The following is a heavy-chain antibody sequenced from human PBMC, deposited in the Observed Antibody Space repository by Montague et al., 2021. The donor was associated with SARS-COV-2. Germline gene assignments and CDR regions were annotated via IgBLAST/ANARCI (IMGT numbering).Heavy chain of an antibody. CDR2: IYYSGST. V-gene: IGHV4-59*01. CDR1: GGSISNYY. D-gene: IGHD3-22*01. CDR3: ARGGGYFNYGLDV. Sequence: SETLSLTCTVSGGSISNYYWSWIRQPPGRGLEWIWYIYYSGSTNYSPSLKSRLTISLDTSKNQFSLKLTSVTAADTAVYYCARGGGYFNYGLDVWGPGTTVTVSS. J-gene: IGHJ6*02.